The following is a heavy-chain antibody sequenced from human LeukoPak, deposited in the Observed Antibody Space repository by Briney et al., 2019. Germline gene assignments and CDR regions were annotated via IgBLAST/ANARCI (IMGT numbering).Heavy chain of an antibody. J-gene: IGHJ4*02. D-gene: IGHD6-6*01. CDR2: INPNSGGT. CDR3: ARDAYYLTTRYSSSSGTSLDY. V-gene: IGHV1-2*02. Sequence: ASVKVSCKASGYTFTGYYMHWVRQAPGQGLEWMGWINPNSGGTNYAQKFQGRVTMTRDTSISTAYMELSRLRSDDTAVYYCARDAYYLTTRYSSSSGTSLDYWGQGTLVTVSS. CDR1: GYTFTGYY.